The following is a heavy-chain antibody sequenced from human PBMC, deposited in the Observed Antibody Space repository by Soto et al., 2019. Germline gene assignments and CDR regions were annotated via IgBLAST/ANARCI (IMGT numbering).Heavy chain of an antibody. CDR3: ARVHMITFGEPGWYFDL. Sequence: QVQLVQSGAEVKKPGASVKVSCKASGYTFTSYDINWVRQATGQGLEWMGWMNPNSGNTGYAQKFKGRVTMTRNTSVSTAYMELSSLRSDDTAVYYCARVHMITFGEPGWYFDLWGRGTLVTVSS. CDR1: GYTFTSYD. J-gene: IGHJ2*01. CDR2: MNPNSGNT. V-gene: IGHV1-8*01. D-gene: IGHD3-16*01.